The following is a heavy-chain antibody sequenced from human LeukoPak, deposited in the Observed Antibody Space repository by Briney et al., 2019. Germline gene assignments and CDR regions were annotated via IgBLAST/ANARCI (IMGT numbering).Heavy chain of an antibody. CDR2: ISSSSSYI. J-gene: IGHJ4*02. CDR1: AFTFSSYS. V-gene: IGHV3-21*01. CDR3: ARVGPPGGWYRRYFDY. D-gene: IGHD6-19*01. Sequence: GGSLRLSCAASAFTFSSYSMNWVRKAPGRGLEWVSSISSSSSYIYYADSVKGRFTISRDNAKNSLYLQMNSLRAEDTAVYYCARVGPPGGWYRRYFDYWGQGTLVTVSS.